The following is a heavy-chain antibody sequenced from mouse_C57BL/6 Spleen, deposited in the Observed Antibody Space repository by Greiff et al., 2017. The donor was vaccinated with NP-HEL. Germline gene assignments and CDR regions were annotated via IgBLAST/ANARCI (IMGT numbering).Heavy chain of an antibody. CDR3: ARSPYGYGDY. CDR1: GYTFTSYW. Sequence: QVQLQQPGAELVKPGASVKLSCKASGYTFTSYWMHWVKQRPGQGLEWIGMIHPNSGSTNYNEKFKSKATLTVDKSSSTAYTQLSSLTSEDSAVYYCARSPYGYGDYWGQGTTLTVSS. J-gene: IGHJ2*01. D-gene: IGHD2-2*01. CDR2: IHPNSGST. V-gene: IGHV1-64*01.